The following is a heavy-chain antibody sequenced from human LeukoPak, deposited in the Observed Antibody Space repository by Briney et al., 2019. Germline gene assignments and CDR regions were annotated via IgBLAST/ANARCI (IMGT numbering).Heavy chain of an antibody. V-gene: IGHV3-7*01. CDR3: ARISIAVAGADY. CDR1: GFTFSSSW. D-gene: IGHD6-19*01. J-gene: IGHJ4*02. Sequence: GGSLRLSCAASGFTFSSSWMSWVRQAPGKGLEWVANIEQDGSEKYYVDSVKGRFTISRDNTKNSLYLQMDSLRAEDTAVYYCARISIAVAGADYWSQGTLVTVSS. CDR2: IEQDGSEK.